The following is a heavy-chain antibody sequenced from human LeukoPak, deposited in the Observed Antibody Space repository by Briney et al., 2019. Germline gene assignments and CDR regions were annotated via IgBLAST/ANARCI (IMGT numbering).Heavy chain of an antibody. CDR2: IYYSGST. J-gene: IGHJ4*02. V-gene: IGHV4-59*01. CDR3: ARVPSGWLVMDY. CDR1: GGSISGYY. D-gene: IGHD6-19*01. Sequence: SETLSLTCSVSGGSISGYYWSWIRQPPGKGLEWIGYIYYSGSTNYNPSLKSRVTISVDTSKNQFSLKLSSVTAADTAVYYCARVPSGWLVMDYWGQGTLVTVSS.